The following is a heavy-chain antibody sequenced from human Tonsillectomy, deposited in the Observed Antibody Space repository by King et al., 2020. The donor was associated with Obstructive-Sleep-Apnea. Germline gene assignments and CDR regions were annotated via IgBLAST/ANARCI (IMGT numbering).Heavy chain of an antibody. D-gene: IGHD3-10*01. CDR2: IAAGGDT. J-gene: IGHJ4*02. CDR3: ARGRKTMVRGVMSNSHFDY. V-gene: IGHV3-13*01. CDR1: GFTFITYD. Sequence: EVQLVESGGGLVQPGGSLRLSCAASGFTFITYDMHWVRQPEGKGLEWVSGIAAGGDTHYPGSIKGRFTISRENAKDSLFLQIDGLRAGDTAVYYCARGRKTMVRGVMSNSHFDYWGQGTLVTVSS.